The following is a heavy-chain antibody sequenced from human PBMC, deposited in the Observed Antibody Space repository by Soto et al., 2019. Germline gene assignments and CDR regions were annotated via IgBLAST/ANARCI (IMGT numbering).Heavy chain of an antibody. J-gene: IGHJ4*02. CDR2: ISSTTNYI. Sequence: PGRSLKISCAASGFTFTRYSMNWVRQAPGKGLEWVSSISSTTNYIYYGDSMKGRFTISRDNAKNSLYLEMNSLRAEDTAVYYCVRESEDLTSNFDYWGQGTVVTVFS. V-gene: IGHV3-21*06. CDR3: VRESEDLTSNFDY. CDR1: GFTFTRYS.